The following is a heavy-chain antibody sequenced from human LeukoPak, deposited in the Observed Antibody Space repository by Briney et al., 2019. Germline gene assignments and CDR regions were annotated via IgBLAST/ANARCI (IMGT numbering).Heavy chain of an antibody. D-gene: IGHD3-3*01. CDR1: GGSFSGYY. CDR3: ARSPLEWLLSRATYFDY. CDR2: INHSGST. Sequence: SETLSLTCGVYGGSFSGYYWSWLRQPPGKGLEWIGEINHSGSTNYNPSLKSRVTISVDTSKNQFSLKLSSVTAAGTAVYYCARSPLEWLLSRATYFDYWGQGTLVTVSS. V-gene: IGHV4-34*01. J-gene: IGHJ4*02.